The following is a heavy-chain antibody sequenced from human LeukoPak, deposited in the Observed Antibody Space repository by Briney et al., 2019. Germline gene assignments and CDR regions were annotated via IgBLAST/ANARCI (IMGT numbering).Heavy chain of an antibody. CDR1: GFTFSDYS. D-gene: IGHD5-24*01. V-gene: IGHV3-48*01. CDR3: ARDYKYAFDN. CDR2: IGIDSGNT. J-gene: IGHJ4*02. Sequence: GGSLRLSCAASGFTFSDYSMNRVRQAPGKELEWISYIGIDSGNTNYADSVKGRFTISGDKAKNSLYLQMNSLRVEDTAVYYCARDYKYAFDNWGQGTLVTVSS.